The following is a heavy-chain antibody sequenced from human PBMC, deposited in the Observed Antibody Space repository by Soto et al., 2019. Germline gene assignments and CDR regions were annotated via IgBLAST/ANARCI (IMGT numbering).Heavy chain of an antibody. CDR3: ASTYGDEGAALDY. J-gene: IGHJ4*02. CDR2: ISYDGSNK. CDR1: GFTFSSYA. D-gene: IGHD4-17*01. V-gene: IGHV3-30-3*01. Sequence: QVQLVESGGGVVQPGRSLRLSCAASGFTFSSYAMHWVRQAPGKGLEWVAVISYDGSNKYYADSVKGRFTISRDNSKNTLYLQMNSLRAEDTAVYYCASTYGDEGAALDYWGQGTLVTVSS.